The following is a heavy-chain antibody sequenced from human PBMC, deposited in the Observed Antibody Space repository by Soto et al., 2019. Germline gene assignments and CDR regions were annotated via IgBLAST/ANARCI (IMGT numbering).Heavy chain of an antibody. CDR3: ARGGIWSGYRYGMDV. V-gene: IGHV4-30-2*01. Sequence: PSETLSLTCAVSGGSISSGGYSWSWIRQPPGKGLEWIGYIYHSGSTYYNPSLKSRVTISVDRSKNQFSLKLSSVTAADTAVYYCARGGIWSGYRYGMDVWGQGTTVTAP. CDR1: GGSISSGGYS. D-gene: IGHD3-3*01. CDR2: IYHSGST. J-gene: IGHJ6*02.